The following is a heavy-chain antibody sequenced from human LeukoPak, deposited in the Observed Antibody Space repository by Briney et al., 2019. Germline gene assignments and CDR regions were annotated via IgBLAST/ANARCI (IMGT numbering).Heavy chain of an antibody. CDR3: VRRYSDSSGYYYLP. CDR1: GGSISSYY. J-gene: IGHJ4*02. CDR2: IYYSGST. D-gene: IGHD3-22*01. V-gene: IGHV4-59*01. Sequence: SETLSLTCTVSGGSISSYYWSWIRQPPGKGLEWLGYIYYSGSTNYNPSLKSRVTISVDTSKNQFFLKLSSVTAADTAVYYCVRRYSDSSGYYYLPWGQGTLVTVSS.